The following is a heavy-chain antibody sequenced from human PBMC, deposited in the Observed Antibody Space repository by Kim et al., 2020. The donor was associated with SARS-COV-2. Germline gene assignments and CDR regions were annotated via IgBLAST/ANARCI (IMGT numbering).Heavy chain of an antibody. D-gene: IGHD3-10*01. Sequence: GGSLRLSCAASGFTFSSYEMNWVRQAPGKGLEWVSYISSSGSTIYYADSVKGRFTISRDNAKNSLYLQMNSLRAEDTAVYYCAREWEDGSGSYYNPLPKRGMDVWGQGTTVTVSS. J-gene: IGHJ6*02. CDR1: GFTFSSYE. CDR2: ISSSGSTI. V-gene: IGHV3-48*03. CDR3: AREWEDGSGSYYNPLPKRGMDV.